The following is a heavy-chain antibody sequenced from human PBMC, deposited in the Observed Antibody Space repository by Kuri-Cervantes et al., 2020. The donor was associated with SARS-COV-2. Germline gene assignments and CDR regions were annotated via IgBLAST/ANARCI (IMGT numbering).Heavy chain of an antibody. CDR3: ARDDRITMIRD. CDR1: GGSISSYY. CDR2: IYTSGST. J-gene: IGHJ1*01. Sequence: GSLRLSCTVSGGSISSYYWSWIRQPAGKGLEWIGYIYTSGSTNYNPSLKSRVTISVDTSKNQFSLKLSSVTAADTAVYYCARDDRITMIRDWGQGTLVTVSS. V-gene: IGHV4-4*09. D-gene: IGHD3-10*01.